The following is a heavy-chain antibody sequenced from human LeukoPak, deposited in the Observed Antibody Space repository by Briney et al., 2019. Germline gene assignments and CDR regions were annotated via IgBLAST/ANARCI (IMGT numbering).Heavy chain of an antibody. CDR3: AKGTYYDFWSGYYSGGGLYYFDY. CDR1: GFTFSSYA. D-gene: IGHD3-3*01. J-gene: IGHJ4*02. V-gene: IGHV3-23*01. CDR2: ISGSGAGT. Sequence: GGSLRLSCAASGFTFSSYAMSWVRQAPGKGLEWVSAISGSGAGTYYADPVKGRFTISRDNSKNTLYLQMNSLSVEDTAVYYCAKGTYYDFWSGYYSGGGLYYFDYWGQGTLVTVSS.